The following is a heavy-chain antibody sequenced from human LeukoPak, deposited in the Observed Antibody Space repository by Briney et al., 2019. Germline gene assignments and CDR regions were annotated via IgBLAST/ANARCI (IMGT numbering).Heavy chain of an antibody. J-gene: IGHJ4*02. CDR1: GFTFNSNW. CDR2: LNSGGNSA. V-gene: IGHV3-74*01. Sequence: PGGSLRLSCAAYGFTFNSNWVQWVPQAQGKGLVWVSSLNSGGNSASYAESVRGRFTISRDNGKNTLYLQMNSLRAEDTAVYYCARDAQGSFDYWGQGTLVTVSS. CDR3: ARDAQGSFDY.